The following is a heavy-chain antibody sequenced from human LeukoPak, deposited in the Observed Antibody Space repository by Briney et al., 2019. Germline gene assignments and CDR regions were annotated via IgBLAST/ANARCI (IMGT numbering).Heavy chain of an antibody. V-gene: IGHV3-66*02. J-gene: IGHJ1*01. CDR2: IYSGGST. Sequence: GGSLRLSCAASGFTVSSNYMSWVRQAPGKGLEWVSVIYSGGSTYYADSVKGRFTISRDNSKSTLYLQMNSLRAEDTAVYYCARDRSSGWPEYFQHWGQGTLVTVSS. CDR3: ARDRSSGWPEYFQH. D-gene: IGHD6-19*01. CDR1: GFTVSSNY.